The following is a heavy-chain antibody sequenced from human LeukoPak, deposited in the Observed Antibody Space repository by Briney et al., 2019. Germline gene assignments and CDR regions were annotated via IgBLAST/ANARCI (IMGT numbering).Heavy chain of an antibody. V-gene: IGHV3-23*01. CDR3: AKADSARGVTLKSTIDY. CDR1: GFTFSSYA. J-gene: IGHJ4*02. CDR2: ISGNGGST. D-gene: IGHD2-21*02. Sequence: PGGSLRLSCAASGFTFSSYAMSWVRQARGKGLEWASVISGNGGSTYYADSVKGRFTISRDNSKNTLYLQMNSLRGEDTAVYYCAKADSARGVTLKSTIDYWGQGTLVTVSS.